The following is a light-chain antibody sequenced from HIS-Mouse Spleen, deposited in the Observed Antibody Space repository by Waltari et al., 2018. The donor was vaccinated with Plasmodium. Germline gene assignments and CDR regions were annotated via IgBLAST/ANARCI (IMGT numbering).Light chain of an antibody. J-gene: IGLJ2*01. CDR2: QDS. CDR1: KLGDKY. CDR3: QAWDSSTVV. V-gene: IGLV3-1*01. Sequence: SYELTQPPSVSVSPGQRASIDFSGDKLGDKYACWYQQKPGQSPVLVIYQDSKRPSGIPERFSGSNSGNTATLTISGTQAMDEADYYCQAWDSSTVVFGGGTKLTVL.